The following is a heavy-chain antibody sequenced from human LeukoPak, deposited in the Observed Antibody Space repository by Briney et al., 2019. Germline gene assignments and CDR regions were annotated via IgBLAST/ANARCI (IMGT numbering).Heavy chain of an antibody. CDR3: AKRHTPSNWIQIDY. CDR1: GFTFSSYA. D-gene: IGHD5-18*01. CDR2: ISGSGGST. V-gene: IGHV3-23*01. Sequence: GGSLRLSCAASGFTFSSYAMSWVRQAPGKGLEWVSAISGSGGSTYYADSVKGRFTISRDNSKNTLYLQMNNLRAEDTAVYYCAKRHTPSNWIQIDYWGQGTLVTVSS. J-gene: IGHJ4*02.